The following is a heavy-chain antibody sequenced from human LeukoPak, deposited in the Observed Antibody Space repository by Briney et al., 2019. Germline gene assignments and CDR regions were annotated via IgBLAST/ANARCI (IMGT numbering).Heavy chain of an antibody. D-gene: IGHD3-22*01. CDR3: ARRGYYYDSSGYYLGRFDY. Sequence: SETLSLTCAVYGGSFSGYYWSWIRQPPGKGLEWIGEINHSGSTNYNPSLKSRVTISVDTSKNQFSLKLSSVTAEDTPVYYCARRGYYYDSSGYYLGRFDYWGQGTLVTVSS. V-gene: IGHV4-34*01. CDR1: GGSFSGYY. CDR2: INHSGST. J-gene: IGHJ4*02.